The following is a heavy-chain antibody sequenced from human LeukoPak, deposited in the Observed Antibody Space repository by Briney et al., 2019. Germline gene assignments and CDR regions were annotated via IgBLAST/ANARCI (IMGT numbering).Heavy chain of an antibody. D-gene: IGHD5-18*01. J-gene: IGHJ2*01. CDR2: IWYDGSNK. Sequence: PGGSLRLSCAASGFTFSSYGMHWVRQAPGKGLEWVAVIWYDGSNKYYADSVKGRFTISRDNSKNTLYLQMNSLRAEDTAVYYCARDRDTAMVTFPFDLWGRGTLVTVSS. V-gene: IGHV3-33*08. CDR1: GFTFSSYG. CDR3: ARDRDTAMVTFPFDL.